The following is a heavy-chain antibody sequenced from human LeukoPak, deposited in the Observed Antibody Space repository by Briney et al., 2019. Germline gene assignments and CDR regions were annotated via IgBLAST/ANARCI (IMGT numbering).Heavy chain of an antibody. CDR3: ARDVGSVFDY. J-gene: IGHJ4*02. V-gene: IGHV3-64*01. D-gene: IGHD3-10*01. Sequence: GGSLRLSCAASGFTFSSYAMHWVRQAPGKGLEYVSAISSSGGSTYYANSVKGRFTISRDNSKNTLYLQMGSLRTEDMAVYYCARDVGSVFDYWGQGTLVTVSS. CDR2: ISSSGGST. CDR1: GFTFSSYA.